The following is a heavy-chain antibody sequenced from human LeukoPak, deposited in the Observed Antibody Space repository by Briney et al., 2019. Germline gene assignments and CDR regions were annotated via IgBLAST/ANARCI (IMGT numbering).Heavy chain of an antibody. J-gene: IGHJ3*02. CDR3: ANLSPYYYDSSGYPGAFDI. D-gene: IGHD3-22*01. CDR1: GFTFDDYA. CDR2: IIGDGGST. Sequence: GGSLRLSCAASGFTFDDYAMHWVRQAPGKGLEWVSLIIGDGGSTYYAHSVEGRFTISSDNSKNSLYLQLNDLRTEDTDLYYCANLSPYYYDSSGYPGAFDIWGQGTMVTVPS. V-gene: IGHV3-43*02.